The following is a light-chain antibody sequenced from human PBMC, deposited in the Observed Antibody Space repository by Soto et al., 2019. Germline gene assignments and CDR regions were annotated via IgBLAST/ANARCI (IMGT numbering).Light chain of an antibody. CDR3: QQGYSTPWT. V-gene: IGKV1-39*01. CDR1: QSISGS. J-gene: IGKJ1*01. CDR2: AAS. Sequence: DSQITLSPSSLSASVADRVTITCRASQSISGSLNWYQQTPGKAPKRLIYAASKLQSGVPSRFSASGSGTDFTLTLNSLQPEDFATYYCQQGYSTPWTFGQGTKVDIK.